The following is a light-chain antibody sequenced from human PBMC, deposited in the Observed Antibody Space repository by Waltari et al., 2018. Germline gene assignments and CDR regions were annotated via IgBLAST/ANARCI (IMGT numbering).Light chain of an antibody. V-gene: IGLV2-14*01. J-gene: IGLJ1*01. CDR3: SSFTSRHLYV. CDR1: SSDVGGYDY. Sequence: QSALTQPASVSGSPGQSITLSCPGSSSDVGGYDYGPWYQPYPGKVPKIMIYEVNNRPSGVSSRFSGSKSGNTASLTISGLQADDEADYYCSSFTSRHLYVFGTGTAVTVL. CDR2: EVN.